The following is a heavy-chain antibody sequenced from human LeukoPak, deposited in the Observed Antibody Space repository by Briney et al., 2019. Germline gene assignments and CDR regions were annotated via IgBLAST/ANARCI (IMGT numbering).Heavy chain of an antibody. CDR2: IYYSGTT. V-gene: IGHV4-59*01. CDR3: ARSPGGGFDI. CDR1: GGSITNFY. D-gene: IGHD2-15*01. J-gene: IGHJ3*02. Sequence: SETLSLTCTVSGGSITNFYGGWIRRSPGKGLELIGYIYYSGTTNYSPSLKSRVSISVDTSKKQFPLKLSSVTAADTAVYYCARSPGGGFDIWGQGTMVTVSS.